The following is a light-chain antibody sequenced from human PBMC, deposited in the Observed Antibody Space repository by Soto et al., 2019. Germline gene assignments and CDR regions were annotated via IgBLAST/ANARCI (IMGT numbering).Light chain of an antibody. J-gene: IGKJ5*01. CDR2: GAS. CDR1: QGIISY. Sequence: DIQLTQSPSFLSASVGDRXXIXXXASQGIISYLAWFQQKPGRAPNLLIYGASTLQSGVPSRFSGSGSGTDFTLTISNLQPEDFATYYCQQLNAYPLTFGQGTRLEIK. V-gene: IGKV1-9*01. CDR3: QQLNAYPLT.